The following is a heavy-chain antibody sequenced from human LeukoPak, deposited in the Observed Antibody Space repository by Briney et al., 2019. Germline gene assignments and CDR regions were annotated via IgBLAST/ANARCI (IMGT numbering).Heavy chain of an antibody. D-gene: IGHD3-3*01. CDR1: GGSIRSYY. CDR3: ARVSEFGEWLPGGPFDY. J-gene: IGHJ4*02. Sequence: SETLSLTCTVSGGSIRSYYWSWIRQPPGKGLEWIGYIYYSGSTNYNPSLKSRVTISVDTSKNQVSLKLSSVTAADTAVCYCARVSEFGEWLPGGPFDYWGQGTLVTVSS. CDR2: IYYSGST. V-gene: IGHV4-59*01.